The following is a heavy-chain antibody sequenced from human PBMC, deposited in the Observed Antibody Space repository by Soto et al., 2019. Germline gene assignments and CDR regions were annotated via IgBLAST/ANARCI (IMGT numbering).Heavy chain of an antibody. J-gene: IGHJ5*02. Sequence: SETLSLTCTVSGASVSSASYYWSWIRQPPGKGLEWIGYIYYSGRTDYNPSLKSRVTISLDTSKNQFSLKLSSVTAADTAVYYCARLRIATNNYKWFDPWGQGTLVTVSS. CDR3: ARLRIATNNYKWFDP. CDR2: IYYSGRT. CDR1: GASVSSASYY. V-gene: IGHV4-61*01. D-gene: IGHD2-21*01.